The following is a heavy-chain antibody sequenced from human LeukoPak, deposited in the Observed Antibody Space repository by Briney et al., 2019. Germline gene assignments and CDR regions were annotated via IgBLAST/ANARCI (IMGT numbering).Heavy chain of an antibody. CDR2: MNPNSGNT. J-gene: IGHJ6*03. D-gene: IGHD6-6*01. CDR1: GYTFTSYD. V-gene: IGHV1-8*03. Sequence: GASVKVSCKASGYTFTSYDINWVRQATGQGLEWMGWMNPNSGNTGYAQKFKGRVTITRNTSISTAYMELSSLRSEDTAVYYCARGAARLSYYYYMDVWGKGTTVTVSS. CDR3: ARGAARLSYYYYMDV.